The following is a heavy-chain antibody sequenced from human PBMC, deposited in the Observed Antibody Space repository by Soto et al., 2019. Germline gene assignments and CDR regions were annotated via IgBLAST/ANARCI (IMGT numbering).Heavy chain of an antibody. V-gene: IGHV3-74*01. CDR3: ERDGVVGATLGAFDI. CDR1: GFTFSNYW. D-gene: IGHD1-26*01. Sequence: PRLSCAASGFTFSNYWMHWVRQAPGKGLVWVSRINSDGSSTSYADSVKGRFTISRDNAKNTLYLQMNSLRAEDTAVYYCERDGVVGATLGAFDIWGQGTTVTVSS. J-gene: IGHJ3*02. CDR2: INSDGSST.